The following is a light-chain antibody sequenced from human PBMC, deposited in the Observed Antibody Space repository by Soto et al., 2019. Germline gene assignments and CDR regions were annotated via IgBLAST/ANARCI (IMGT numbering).Light chain of an antibody. CDR3: QQYGGLPWS. Sequence: VLLQSPDTLSFSPGERATVSCRASQSVSSNNLAWLRQKPGQAPRLLIYGASSRATDIPDRFSGSGSGTDFTLTISRLEPEDGAVYCCQQYGGLPWSFGQGSNV. CDR1: QSVSSNN. J-gene: IGKJ1*01. V-gene: IGKV3-20*01. CDR2: GAS.